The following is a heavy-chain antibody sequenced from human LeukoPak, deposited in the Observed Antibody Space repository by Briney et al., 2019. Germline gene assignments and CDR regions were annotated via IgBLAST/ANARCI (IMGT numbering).Heavy chain of an antibody. V-gene: IGHV4-59*01. CDR2: IYYSGST. D-gene: IGHD4-23*01. J-gene: IGHJ4*02. CDR1: GGSISSYY. Sequence: SETLSLTCTVSGGSISSYYWSWIRQPPGKGLEWIGYIYYSGSTNYNPSLKSRVTISVDTSKNQFSLKLSSVTAADTAVYYCARAHYGGNSPFGYWGQGTLVTVSS. CDR3: ARAHYGGNSPFGY.